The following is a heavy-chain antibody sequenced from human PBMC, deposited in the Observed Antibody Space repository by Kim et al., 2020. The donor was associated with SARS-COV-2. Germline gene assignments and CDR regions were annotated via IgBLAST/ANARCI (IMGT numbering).Heavy chain of an antibody. CDR3: ARETVLLWFGGTTGGWFDP. Sequence: SETLSLTCTVSGGSISSYYWSWIRQPPGKGLEWIGYIYYSGSTNYNPSLKSRVTISVDTSKNQFSLKLSSVTAADTAVYYCARETVLLWFGGTTGGWFDP. V-gene: IGHV4-59*01. D-gene: IGHD3-10*01. CDR2: IYYSGST. J-gene: IGHJ5*02. CDR1: GGSISSYY.